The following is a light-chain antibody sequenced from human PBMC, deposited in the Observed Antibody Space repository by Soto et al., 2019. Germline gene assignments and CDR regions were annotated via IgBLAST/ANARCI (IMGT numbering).Light chain of an antibody. V-gene: IGKV3-15*01. CDR2: GAS. CDR3: QHYTNWPPWT. CDR1: HSVSIN. Sequence: EIVLTQSPATLSVSPGETATLSGRASHSVSINVAWYQQKRGQAPRLLIYGASVRATDIPARFSGSGSETEFTLTISSLQSEDFAVYYCQHYTNWPPWTFGQGTKVEI. J-gene: IGKJ1*01.